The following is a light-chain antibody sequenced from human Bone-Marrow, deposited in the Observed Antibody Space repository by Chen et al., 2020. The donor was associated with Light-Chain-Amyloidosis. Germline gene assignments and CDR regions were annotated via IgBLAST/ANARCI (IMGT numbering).Light chain of an antibody. Sequence: EIVMTQSPATLSVSPGERATLSCRASQSVSSNLAWYQQNPGQAPRLLIYGASTRATGIPARFSGSGSGTEFTLTLRCLQSEDFAIYYCQQYNNWPRTFGQGTKVEIK. CDR1: QSVSSN. CDR3: QQYNNWPRT. V-gene: IGKV3-15*01. J-gene: IGKJ1*01. CDR2: GAS.